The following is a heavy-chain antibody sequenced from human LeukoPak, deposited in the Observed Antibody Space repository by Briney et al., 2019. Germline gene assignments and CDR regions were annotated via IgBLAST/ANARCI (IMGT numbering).Heavy chain of an antibody. CDR3: AREFIVLGYYYDSSGYDLDY. CDR1: GYTFTGYY. V-gene: IGHV1-46*01. J-gene: IGHJ4*02. CDR2: INPSGGST. Sequence: ASVKVSCKASGYTFTGYYVHWVRQAPGQGLEWMGIINPSGGSTSYAQKFQGRVTMTRDTSTSTVYMELSSLRSEDTAVYYCAREFIVLGYYYDSSGYDLDYWGQGTLVTVSS. D-gene: IGHD3-22*01.